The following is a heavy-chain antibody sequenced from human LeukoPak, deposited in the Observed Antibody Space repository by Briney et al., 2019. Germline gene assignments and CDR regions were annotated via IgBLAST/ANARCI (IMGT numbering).Heavy chain of an antibody. J-gene: IGHJ3*02. V-gene: IGHV4-39*01. CDR1: GGSLSGYY. CDR3: ARQLQSLRAFDI. Sequence: SETLSLTCAVYGGSLSGYYWSWIRQPPGKGLEWIGSIYYSGSTYYNPSLKSRVTISVDTSKNQFSLKLSSVTAADTAVYYCARQLQSLRAFDIWGQGTMVTVSS. D-gene: IGHD2-21*02. CDR2: IYYSGST.